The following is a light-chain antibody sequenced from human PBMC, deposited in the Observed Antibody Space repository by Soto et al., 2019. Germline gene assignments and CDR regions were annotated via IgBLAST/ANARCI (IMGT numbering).Light chain of an antibody. Sequence: QSALAQPASVSGSPGQSITISCTGTSTDVGSYNVVSWYQQHPGKAPKLMIYEVTKRPSGVSNRFSGSKSGNTASLTISGLQPEDEADYYCCAYAGDSVYVFGTGTKVTVL. CDR1: STDVGSYNV. CDR2: EVT. CDR3: CAYAGDSVYV. V-gene: IGLV2-23*02. J-gene: IGLJ1*01.